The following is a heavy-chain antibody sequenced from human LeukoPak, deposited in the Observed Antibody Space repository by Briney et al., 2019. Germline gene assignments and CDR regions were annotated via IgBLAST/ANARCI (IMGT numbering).Heavy chain of an antibody. J-gene: IGHJ4*02. CDR1: RDSVSSNSAA. CDR3: ARSGGNSGNFDY. CDR2: TYYRTKWYN. Sequence: SQTLSLTCAISRDSVSSNSAAWNWIRQSPSRGLEWLGRTYYRTKWYNDYAVSVKSRITINQDTSKNQFSLQLNSVTTEDTAVYYCARSGGNSGNFDYWGQGTLVTVSS. V-gene: IGHV6-1*01. D-gene: IGHD4-23*01.